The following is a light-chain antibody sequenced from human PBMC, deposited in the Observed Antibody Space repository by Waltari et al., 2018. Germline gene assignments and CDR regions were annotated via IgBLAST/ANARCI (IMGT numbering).Light chain of an antibody. CDR2: GSS. Sequence: MQMTQYPSSLSASVGDRVTITCRASRDIYVYLAWYQQKPGKVPNLLIYGSSTLQSGVPSRFSGSGSGTDFTLTISSLHPEDVGTYYCQNYDNAPLTFGGGTKVEIK. CDR1: RDIYVY. V-gene: IGKV1-27*01. CDR3: QNYDNAPLT. J-gene: IGKJ4*01.